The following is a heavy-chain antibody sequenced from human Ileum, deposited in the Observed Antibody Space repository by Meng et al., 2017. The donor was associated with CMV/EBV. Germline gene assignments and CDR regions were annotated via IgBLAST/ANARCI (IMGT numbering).Heavy chain of an antibody. CDR3: AKEVLFQYGSGSYFDN. CDR2: ISGSAISK. V-gene: IGHV3-23*01. J-gene: IGHJ4*02. CDR1: GFSFSGHA. Sequence: GFSFSGHAMSWVGQCPGKGLEWVSAISGSAISKYYADSVKGRFTISRDGSKKILYLQMNSLRAEDTAVYYCAKEVLFQYGSGSYFDNWGQGTLVTVSS. D-gene: IGHD3-10*01.